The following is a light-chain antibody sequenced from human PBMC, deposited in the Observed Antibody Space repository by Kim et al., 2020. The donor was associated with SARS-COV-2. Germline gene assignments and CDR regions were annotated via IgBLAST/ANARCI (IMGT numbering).Light chain of an antibody. J-gene: IGLJ3*02. CDR1: SSDVGGYNY. V-gene: IGLV2-11*01. CDR3: CSYAGSYTWV. CDR2: DVS. Sequence: GHAITIPCTGTSSDVGGYNYVSWYQQHPGKAPKLMIYDVSKRPSGVPDRFSGSKSGNTASLTISGLQAEDEADYYCCSYAGSYTWVFGGGTQLTVL.